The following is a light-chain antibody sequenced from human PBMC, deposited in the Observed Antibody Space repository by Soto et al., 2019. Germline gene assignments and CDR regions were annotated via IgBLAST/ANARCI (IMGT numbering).Light chain of an antibody. CDR2: EVS. CDR1: SSDVGGYKY. CDR3: SSYTNTNSYV. J-gene: IGLJ1*01. Sequence: QSVLTQPASVSGSPGQSITISCTGTSSDVGGYKYVSWYQQSPGKAPKLMIYEVSNRPSGVSNRFSGSKSGNTASLTISGLQAKDEADYYCSSYTNTNSYVFGTGTKVTVL. V-gene: IGLV2-14*01.